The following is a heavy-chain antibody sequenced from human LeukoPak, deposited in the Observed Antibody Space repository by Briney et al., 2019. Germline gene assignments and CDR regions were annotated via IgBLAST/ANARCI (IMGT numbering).Heavy chain of an antibody. CDR3: AGGYSYGYDPLVYFDY. J-gene: IGHJ4*02. Sequence: SETLSLTCAVYGGSFSGHYWSWIRQFTGKGLEWIGYIYYSGSTNYNPSLKSRVTISVDTSKNQFSLKLSSVTAADTAVYYCAGGYSYGYDPLVYFDYWGQGTLVTVSS. V-gene: IGHV4-59*11. D-gene: IGHD5-18*01. CDR1: GGSFSGHY. CDR2: IYYSGST.